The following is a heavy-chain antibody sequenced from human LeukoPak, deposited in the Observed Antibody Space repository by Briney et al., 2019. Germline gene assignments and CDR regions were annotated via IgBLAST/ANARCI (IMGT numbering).Heavy chain of an antibody. CDR3: AKVSGGGLYYDGMDV. CDR2: ISGSGGTT. J-gene: IGHJ6*02. D-gene: IGHD1-14*01. CDR1: GFTFRSYP. Sequence: GGSLRLSCTASGFTFRSYPMTWVRQTPGKGLEWVSAISGSGGTTYYADSVKGRFTISRDSSKNTLYLQMNSLRAEDTAVYYCAKVSGGGLYYDGMDVWGQGTTVTVSS. V-gene: IGHV3-23*01.